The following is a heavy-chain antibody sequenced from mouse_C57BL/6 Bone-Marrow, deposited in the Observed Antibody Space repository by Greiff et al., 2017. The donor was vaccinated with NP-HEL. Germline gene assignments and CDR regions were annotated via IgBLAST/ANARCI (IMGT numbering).Heavy chain of an antibody. J-gene: IGHJ3*01. CDR2: IWSGGST. CDR3: ASPLYYDPAWFAY. D-gene: IGHD2-4*01. Sequence: VQLQQSGPGLVQPSQSLSITCTVSGFSLTSYGVHWVRQSPGKGLEWLGVIWSGGSTDYNAAFISRLSLSKDNSKSQVFFKMNSLQADDTAIYYCASPLYYDPAWFAYWGQGTLVTVSA. CDR1: GFSLTSYG. V-gene: IGHV2-2*01.